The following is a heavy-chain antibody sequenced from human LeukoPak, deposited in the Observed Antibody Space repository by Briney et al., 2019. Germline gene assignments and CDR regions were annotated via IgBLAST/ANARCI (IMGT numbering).Heavy chain of an antibody. CDR2: VYPSDSDT. J-gene: IGHJ4*02. Sequence: GESLKISCKGSGYSFTSYWIGWVRQMPGKGLEWMGIVYPSDSDTRYSPSFQGQVTISADKSISTAYLQWSSLKASDTAIYYCARRDYGSGSYYYFDYWGQGTLVTVSS. D-gene: IGHD3-10*01. CDR1: GYSFTSYW. CDR3: ARRDYGSGSYYYFDY. V-gene: IGHV5-51*01.